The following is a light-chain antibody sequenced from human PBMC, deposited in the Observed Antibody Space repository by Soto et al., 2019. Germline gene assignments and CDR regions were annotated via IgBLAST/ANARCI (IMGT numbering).Light chain of an antibody. J-gene: IGKJ1*01. CDR2: GAS. CDR1: QIVTGDY. CDR3: QQYDSSPRT. V-gene: IGKV3-20*01. Sequence: ENVLTQSPDTLSVSPGEKATLSRRASQIVTGDYLAWYQQKPGQAPRLLIYGASSRATGIPDRFSGSGSGTDFTLTISRLEPEDFAVYYCQQYDSSPRTFGQGTKVDNK.